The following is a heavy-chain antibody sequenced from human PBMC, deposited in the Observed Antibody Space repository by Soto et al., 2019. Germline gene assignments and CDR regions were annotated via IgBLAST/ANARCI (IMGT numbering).Heavy chain of an antibody. CDR3: AREGRLLEVGYCFDP. CDR1: GGTFSSYA. V-gene: IGHV1-69*01. J-gene: IGHJ5*02. D-gene: IGHD3-3*01. CDR2: IIPIFGTA. Sequence: QVQLVQSGAEVKKPGSSVKVSCTASGGTFSSYAISWVRQAPGQGLEWMGGIIPIFGTANYAQKVQGRVTITVDESTRTAYMELSSLRSENKAVYYCAREGRLLEVGYCFDPWGKGTLVTVAS.